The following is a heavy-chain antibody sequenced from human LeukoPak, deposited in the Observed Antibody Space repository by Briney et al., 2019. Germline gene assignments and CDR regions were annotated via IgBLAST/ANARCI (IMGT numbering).Heavy chain of an antibody. Sequence: SETLSLTCTVSGGSISGYYWSWIRQPPGKGLEWIGYIHYSGSTNYNPSLKSRVTVSVDTSNNQCSLKLTSVTDADTAVYYCARVSSSWNPYYFDYWGQGTLVTVSS. D-gene: IGHD6-13*01. J-gene: IGHJ4*02. CDR2: IHYSGST. CDR1: GGSISGYY. CDR3: ARVSSSWNPYYFDY. V-gene: IGHV4-59*08.